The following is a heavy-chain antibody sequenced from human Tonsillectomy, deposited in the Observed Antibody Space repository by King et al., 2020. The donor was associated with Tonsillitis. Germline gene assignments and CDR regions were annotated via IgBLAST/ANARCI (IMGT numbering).Heavy chain of an antibody. CDR1: GGSLDPSPSN. CDR3: AGRGTQRAGDGGGNGDH. V-gene: IGHV4-39*07. CDR2: IYPSVRT. Sequence: LPLPSSGPGLVTPSATLSLPCTVSGGSLDPSPSNLGWIRPPPGQGLAWIGSIYPSVRTFYNPSLKSRITVSLDTSTHQFSLRLTSVTAADTAGEYGAGRGTQRAGDGGGNGDHGGRGT. J-gene: IGHJ5*02. D-gene: IGHD1-1*01.